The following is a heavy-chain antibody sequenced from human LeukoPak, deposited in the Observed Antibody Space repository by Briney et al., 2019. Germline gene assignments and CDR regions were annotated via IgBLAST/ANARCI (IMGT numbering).Heavy chain of an antibody. CDR2: ISYDGSNK. Sequence: GGSLRLSCAASGFTFSTYAMHWVRQAPGKGLEWVALISYDGSNKYYADSVKGRFTFSRDNSKNMLYLQMNSLRADDTAVYFCARDHPHCSAGSCYSDHFDYWGQGSLVTVSS. CDR1: GFTFSTYA. CDR3: ARDHPHCSAGSCYSDHFDY. J-gene: IGHJ4*02. D-gene: IGHD2-15*01. V-gene: IGHV3-30*04.